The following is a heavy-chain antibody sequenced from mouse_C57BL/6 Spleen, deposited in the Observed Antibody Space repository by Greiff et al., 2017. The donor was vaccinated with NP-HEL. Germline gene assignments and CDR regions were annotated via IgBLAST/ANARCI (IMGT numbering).Heavy chain of an antibody. Sequence: VQLQESGPGLVAPSQSLSITCTVSGFSLTSYAISWVRQPPGKGLEWLGVIWTGGGTNYNSALKSRLSISKDNSKSQVFLKMNSLQTDDTARYYCARKLGREDWYAMDYWGQGTSVTVSS. CDR1: GFSLTSYA. D-gene: IGHD4-1*01. CDR2: IWTGGGT. V-gene: IGHV2-9-1*01. J-gene: IGHJ4*01. CDR3: ARKLGREDWYAMDY.